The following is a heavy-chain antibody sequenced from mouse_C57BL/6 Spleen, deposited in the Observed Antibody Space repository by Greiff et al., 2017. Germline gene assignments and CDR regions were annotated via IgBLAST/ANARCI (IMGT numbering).Heavy chain of an antibody. CDR2: IYPGDGDT. Sequence: VQPQQSGPELVKPGASVKISCKASGYAFSSLWMNWVKQRPGKGLEWIGRIYPGDGDTNYNGKFKGKATLTADQSSRTAYMQPSSLTSEDSAVYFCARRWLLRAMDYWGQGTSVTVSS. CDR1: GYAFSSLW. D-gene: IGHD2-3*01. CDR3: ARRWLLRAMDY. J-gene: IGHJ4*01. V-gene: IGHV1-82*01.